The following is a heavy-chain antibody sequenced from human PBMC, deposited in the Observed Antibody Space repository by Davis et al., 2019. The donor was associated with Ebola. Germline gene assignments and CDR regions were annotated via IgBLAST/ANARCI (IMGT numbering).Heavy chain of an antibody. Sequence: GGSLRLSCAASGFTFSTYSMSWVRQAPGKGLEWVSSISSDSDYIYYADSAKGRFTISRDNAKNSLYLQMNSLRAEDTAVYYCAREAGTMVRGVEYYFDYWGQGTLVTVSS. V-gene: IGHV3-21*01. CDR1: GFTFSTYS. J-gene: IGHJ4*02. D-gene: IGHD3-10*01. CDR2: ISSDSDYI. CDR3: AREAGTMVRGVEYYFDY.